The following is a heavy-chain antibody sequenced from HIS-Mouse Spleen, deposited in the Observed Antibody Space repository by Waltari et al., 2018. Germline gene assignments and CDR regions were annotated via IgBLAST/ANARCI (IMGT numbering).Heavy chain of an antibody. J-gene: IGHJ2*01. Sequence: QLQLQESGPGLVKPSEPLSLTCTVPGCSISSSRYYWGWIRPPPGKGLAWIGCIDYRGSTYYNPALKSRVTISVDTSKNQFSLKLSSVTAADTAVYYCAREIPYSSSWYDWYFDLWGRGTLVTVSS. CDR1: GCSISSSRYY. V-gene: IGHV4-39*07. CDR3: AREIPYSSSWYDWYFDL. CDR2: IDYRGST. D-gene: IGHD6-13*01.